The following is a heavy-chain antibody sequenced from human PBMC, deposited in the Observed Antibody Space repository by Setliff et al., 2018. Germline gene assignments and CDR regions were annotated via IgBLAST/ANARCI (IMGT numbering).Heavy chain of an antibody. J-gene: IGHJ4*02. CDR2: VNSDGGST. D-gene: IGHD1-26*01. V-gene: IGHV3-74*01. Sequence: PGGSLRLSCGASGFSFSTHSMTWVRQAPGKGLVWVSRVNSDGGSTIYADSVKGRFTISRDNVKNSLYLQMNSLRAEDTALYYCARTHRVEATLDFWGRGTLVTVSS. CDR3: ARTHRVEATLDF. CDR1: GFSFSTHS.